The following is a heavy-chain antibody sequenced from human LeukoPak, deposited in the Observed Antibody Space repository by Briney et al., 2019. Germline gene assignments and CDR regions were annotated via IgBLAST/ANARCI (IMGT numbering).Heavy chain of an antibody. CDR2: INWNGGST. Sequence: PGVSLRLSCAASGFTFDDYGMSWVRQAPGKGLEWGSGINWNGGSTGYADSVKGRFTISRDNAKNSLYLQMNSLRAEDTALYYCARDGYYDYVWGSYRLFDYWGQGTLVTVSS. CDR3: ARDGYYDYVWGSYRLFDY. V-gene: IGHV3-20*04. D-gene: IGHD3-16*02. CDR1: GFTFDDYG. J-gene: IGHJ4*02.